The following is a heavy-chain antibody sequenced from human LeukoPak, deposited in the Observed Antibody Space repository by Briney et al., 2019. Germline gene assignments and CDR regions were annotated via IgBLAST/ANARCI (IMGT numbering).Heavy chain of an antibody. V-gene: IGHV3-48*01. J-gene: IGHJ4*02. D-gene: IGHD5-24*01. CDR3: ARVEMATVDY. CDR2: ISSSSSTI. CDR1: GFTFSSYS. Sequence: PGGSLRLSCAASGFTFSSYSMNWVRQAPGKGLEWVSYISSSSSTIYYADSVKGRFTISRDNAKNSLYLQMNSLRAEDTAVYYCARVEMATVDYWGQGTLVTVSS.